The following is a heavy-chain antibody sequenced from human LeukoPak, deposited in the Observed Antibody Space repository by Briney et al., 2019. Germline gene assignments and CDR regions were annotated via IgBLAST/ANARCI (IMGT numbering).Heavy chain of an antibody. CDR3: ARSTSTWSRPHFGS. CDR1: GGSFSGYY. J-gene: IGHJ4*02. D-gene: IGHD6-13*01. V-gene: IGHV4-34*01. CDR2: LNHSGST. Sequence: PSETLSLTRAVYGGSFSGYYWSWIRQPPGKGLEWIGELNHSGSTNYNPALKSRVTISVDTSKNQFSLNLRSVTAADTAVYYCARSTSTWSRPHFGSWGQGTLVTVSS.